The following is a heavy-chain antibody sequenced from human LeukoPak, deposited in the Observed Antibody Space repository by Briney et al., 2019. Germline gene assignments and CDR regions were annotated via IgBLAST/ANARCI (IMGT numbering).Heavy chain of an antibody. Sequence: TGGSLRLSCAASGFTVSSNYMSWVRQAPGKGLEWVSVIYSGGSTYYADSVKGRFTISRDNSKNTLYLQMNSLRAEDTAVYYCAKWLGDIVVVPAAGIDYWGQGTLVTVSS. V-gene: IGHV3-53*01. CDR1: GFTVSSNY. J-gene: IGHJ4*02. D-gene: IGHD2-2*01. CDR3: AKWLGDIVVVPAAGIDY. CDR2: IYSGGST.